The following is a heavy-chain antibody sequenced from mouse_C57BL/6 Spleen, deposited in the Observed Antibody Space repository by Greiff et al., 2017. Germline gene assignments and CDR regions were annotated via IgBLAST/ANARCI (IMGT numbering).Heavy chain of an antibody. CDR3: ARGRLYYGSYYLDY. CDR2: INPNNGGT. CDR1: GYTFTDYY. Sequence: VQLKQSGPELVKPGASVKISCKASGYTFTDYYMNWVKQSHGTSLEWIGDINPNNGGTSYNQKFKGKATLTVDKSSSTAYMELRSLTSEDSAVYYCARGRLYYGSYYLDYGGQGTTLTVSS. D-gene: IGHD2-2*01. V-gene: IGHV1-26*01. J-gene: IGHJ2*01.